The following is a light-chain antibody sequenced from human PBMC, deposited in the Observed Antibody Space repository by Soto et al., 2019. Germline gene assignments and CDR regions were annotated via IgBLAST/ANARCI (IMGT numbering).Light chain of an antibody. CDR2: EGR. CDR3: CSYAGSQV. V-gene: IGLV2-23*01. CDR1: SSDVGSYNL. Sequence: QSALTKPASVSGSPGQSITISCTGTSSDVGSYNLVSWYQQHPGKAPKLMIYEGRKRTSGVSNRFSGSKSGNTASLTISGLQAEDEADYYCCSYAGSQVFGGGTKLTVL. J-gene: IGLJ2*01.